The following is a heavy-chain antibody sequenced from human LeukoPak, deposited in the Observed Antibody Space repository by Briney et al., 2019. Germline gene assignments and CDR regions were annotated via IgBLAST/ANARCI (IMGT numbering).Heavy chain of an antibody. CDR1: GYSFTTFW. J-gene: IGHJ4*02. CDR2: IYPGDSDT. Sequence: GESLKISCKGSGYSFTTFWIGWVRQMPGKGLEWIGIIYPGDSDTTYSPSFQGQVTISADKSISTAYLQWSSLKASDTAMYYCARRVGATHPFDYSGQGARVTVSS. CDR3: ARRVGATHPFDY. D-gene: IGHD1-26*01. V-gene: IGHV5-51*01.